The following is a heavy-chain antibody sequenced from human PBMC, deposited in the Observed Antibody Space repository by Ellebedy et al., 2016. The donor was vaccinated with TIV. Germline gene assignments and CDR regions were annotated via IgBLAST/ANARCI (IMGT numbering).Heavy chain of an antibody. D-gene: IGHD6-13*01. CDR3: AGMGPIAAAGNVRFDP. Sequence: GESLNISCAASGFTFSDYYMSWIRQAPGKGLEWVSYISSSGSTIYYADSVNGGFTISRDNAKNSLYLQMNSLRAEDTAVYYCAGMGPIAAAGNVRFDPWGQGTLVTVSS. CDR1: GFTFSDYY. V-gene: IGHV3-11*01. CDR2: ISSSGSTI. J-gene: IGHJ5*02.